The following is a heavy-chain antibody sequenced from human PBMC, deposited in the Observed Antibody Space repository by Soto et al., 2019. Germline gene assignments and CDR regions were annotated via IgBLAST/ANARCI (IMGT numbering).Heavy chain of an antibody. CDR2: IDSRTPNT. CDR1: GFAFSNYA. D-gene: IGHD2-2*03. J-gene: IGHJ4*02. CDR3: VSWMSAHLDY. V-gene: IGHV3-23*01. Sequence: LRLSCAASGFAFSNYAMNWVRQAPGKGLEWVSTIDSRTPNTHYADSVEGRFTISRDNSRNTVDLQMNSLRAEDTALYYCVSWMSAHLDYWGRGTLVTVSS.